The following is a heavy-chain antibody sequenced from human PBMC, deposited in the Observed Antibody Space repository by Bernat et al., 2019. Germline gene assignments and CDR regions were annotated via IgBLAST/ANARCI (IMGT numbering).Heavy chain of an antibody. V-gene: IGHV4-34*01. CDR2: INRSGST. D-gene: IGHD4-11*01. Sequence: QVQLQQWGAGLLKPSETLSLTCAVYGGSFSGYYWSWIRQPPGKGLEWIGEINRSGSTNYNPSLKSRVTISVDTSKNQFSQKLSSVTAAVTAVYYCARGHDYYFDLWGRGTLVTVSS. CDR1: GGSFSGYY. CDR3: ARGHDYYFDL. J-gene: IGHJ2*01.